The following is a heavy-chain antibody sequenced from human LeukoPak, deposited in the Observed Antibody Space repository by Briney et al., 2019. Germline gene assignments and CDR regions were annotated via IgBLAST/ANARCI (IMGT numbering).Heavy chain of an antibody. Sequence: GGSLRLSCAASGFDFIRYNMNWVRQAPGKGLEWVSSVTSGDYKYHADSLKGRFTISRDNAEDSLYLQMNSLRAEDTAVYYCARSPYSSSWYSYYFDYWGQGTLVTVSS. V-gene: IGHV3-21*04. CDR3: ARSPYSSSWYSYYFDY. CDR2: VTSGDYK. CDR1: GFDFIRYN. J-gene: IGHJ4*02. D-gene: IGHD6-13*01.